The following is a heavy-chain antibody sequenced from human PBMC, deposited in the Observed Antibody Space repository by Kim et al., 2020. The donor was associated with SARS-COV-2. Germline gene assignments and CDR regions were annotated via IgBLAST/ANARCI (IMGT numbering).Heavy chain of an antibody. D-gene: IGHD6-6*01. J-gene: IGHJ3*02. V-gene: IGHV6-1*01. CDR2: TYYRSKWYN. CDR3: ARDLGSSSEKWMEILSGDAFDI. Sequence: SQTLSLTCAISGDSVSSNSAAWNWIRQSPSRGLEWLGRTYYRSKWYNDYAVSVKSRITINPDTSKNQFSLQLNSVTPEDTAVYYCARDLGSSSEKWMEILSGDAFDIWGQGTMVTVSS. CDR1: GDSVSSNSAA.